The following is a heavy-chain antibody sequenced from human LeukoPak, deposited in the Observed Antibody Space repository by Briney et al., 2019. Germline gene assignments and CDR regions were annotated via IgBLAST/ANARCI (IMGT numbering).Heavy chain of an antibody. Sequence: GASVKVSCKVSGYTLPELSMHWVRQAPGKGLEWMGGFDPEDGETIYAQKFQGRVTMTEDTSTDTAYMELSSLRSEDTAVYYCAANRLRIAAAADNWFDPWGQGTLVTVSS. V-gene: IGHV1-24*01. CDR3: AANRLRIAAAADNWFDP. J-gene: IGHJ5*02. D-gene: IGHD6-13*01. CDR2: FDPEDGET. CDR1: GYTLPELS.